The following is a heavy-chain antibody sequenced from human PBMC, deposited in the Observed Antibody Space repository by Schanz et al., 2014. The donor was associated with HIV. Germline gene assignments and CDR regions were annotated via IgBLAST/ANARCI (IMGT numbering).Heavy chain of an antibody. CDR1: GFSFDTFG. V-gene: IGHV3-30*18. D-gene: IGHD3-22*01. Sequence: QEQLVESGGGVVQPGRSLRLSCAGSGFSFDTFGIHWVRQAPGKGLEWLAVTSYDGTKKHYADSVKGRFTISRDNSKNSLSLLIKSLRAEDAAVYYCAKDRNYYDNRYIGKGNYYYYYGMDVWGQGTAVTVSS. J-gene: IGHJ6*02. CDR2: TSYDGTKK. CDR3: AKDRNYYDNRYIGKGNYYYYYGMDV.